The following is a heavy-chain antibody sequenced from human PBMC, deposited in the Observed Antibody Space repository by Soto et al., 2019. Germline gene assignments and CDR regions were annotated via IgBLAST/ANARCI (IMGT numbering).Heavy chain of an antibody. CDR3: ARDGVTIFGVVIIEGMDV. V-gene: IGHV3-30-3*01. J-gene: IGHJ6*02. Sequence: GGSLRLSCAAFGFTFSSYAMHWVRQAPGKGLEWVAVISYDGSNKYYADSVKGRFTISRDNSKNTLYLQMNSLRAEDTAVYYCARDGVTIFGVVIIEGMDVWGQGTTVTVSS. CDR2: ISYDGSNK. D-gene: IGHD3-3*01. CDR1: GFTFSSYA.